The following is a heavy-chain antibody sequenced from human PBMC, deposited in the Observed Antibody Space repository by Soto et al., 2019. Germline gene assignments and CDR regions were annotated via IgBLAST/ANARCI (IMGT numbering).Heavy chain of an antibody. CDR1: GFTVSSDA. CDR2: ISYDGSNK. CDR3: ARETVVTARTPVWDY. D-gene: IGHD2-21*02. Sequence: QVQLVESGGGVVQPGRSLRLSFAASGFTVSSDAMHWVRQAPGKGLEWVAVISYDGSNKYYADSVKGRLTISRDNSKNTLYLLMNSLRAEDTAVYYCARETVVTARTPVWDYCGQGTLVTVSS. V-gene: IGHV3-30*14. J-gene: IGHJ4*02.